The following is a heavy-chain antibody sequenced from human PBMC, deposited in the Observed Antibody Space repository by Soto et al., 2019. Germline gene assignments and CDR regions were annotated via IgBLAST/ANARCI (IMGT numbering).Heavy chain of an antibody. CDR3: ANLSSAYRYPPAGSYFDC. J-gene: IGHJ4*02. CDR2: ISGSDGST. Sequence: EVQLLESGGGLVQPGGSLRLSCAASGFTFRSYAMNWVRQAPGKGLEWVSAISGSDGSTYYADSVKGRFTISRDNSKNTLNLQMNSLRAEDTAGYCCANLSSAYRYPPAGSYFDCWGQGTLVTVSS. V-gene: IGHV3-23*01. CDR1: GFTFRSYA. D-gene: IGHD3-22*01.